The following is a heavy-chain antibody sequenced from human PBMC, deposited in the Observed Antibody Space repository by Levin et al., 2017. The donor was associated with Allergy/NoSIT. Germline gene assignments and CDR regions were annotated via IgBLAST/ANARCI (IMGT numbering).Heavy chain of an antibody. CDR3: ARNGSSGPSSSRYNWFDP. J-gene: IGHJ5*02. Sequence: SETLSLTCTVAGYSISSGPYWGWIRQTPGKGLAWIGSIYHSGSTHYNPSLKSRVSMSVDTSKNQFSLNLRSVTAADTAVYYCARNGSSGPSSSRYNWFDPWGQGTLVTVSS. V-gene: IGHV4-38-2*02. CDR1: GYSISSGPY. D-gene: IGHD3-22*01. CDR2: IYHSGST.